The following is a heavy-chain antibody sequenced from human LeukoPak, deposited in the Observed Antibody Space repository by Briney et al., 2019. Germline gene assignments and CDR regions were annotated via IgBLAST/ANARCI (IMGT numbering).Heavy chain of an antibody. D-gene: IGHD3-16*01. CDR2: ISSSSSYI. V-gene: IGHV3-21*01. Sequence: GGSLRLSCAASGFTFSSYAMSWVRQAPGKGLEWVSSISSSSSYIYYADSVNGRLTISRDNAKNSLYLQMNSLRAEDTAVYYCARDRDYLRGLYYYYGMDVWGQGTTVTVSS. J-gene: IGHJ6*02. CDR3: ARDRDYLRGLYYYYGMDV. CDR1: GFTFSSYA.